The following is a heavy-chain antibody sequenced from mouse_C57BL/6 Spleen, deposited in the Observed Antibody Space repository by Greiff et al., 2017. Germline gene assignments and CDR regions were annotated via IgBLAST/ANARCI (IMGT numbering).Heavy chain of an antibody. CDR1: GYAFSSSW. D-gene: IGHD4-1*01. Sequence: VKVVESGPELVKPGASVKLSCKASGYAFSSSWMNWVKQRPGKGLEWIGRIYPGDGDTNYNGKFKGKATRTADKSSSTAYMQLSSLTSEDSAVYFCARSLGGRFAYWGQGTLVTVSA. CDR2: IYPGDGDT. V-gene: IGHV1-82*01. J-gene: IGHJ3*01. CDR3: ARSLGGRFAY.